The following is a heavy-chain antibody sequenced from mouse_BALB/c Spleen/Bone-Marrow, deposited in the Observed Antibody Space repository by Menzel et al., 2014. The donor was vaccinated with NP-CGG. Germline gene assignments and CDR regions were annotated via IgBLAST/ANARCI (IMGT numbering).Heavy chain of an antibody. J-gene: IGHJ3*01. CDR2: ISDGGSYT. D-gene: IGHD2-12*01. V-gene: IGHV5-4*02. CDR3: ARDGDYSYAWFAY. Sequence: EVNVVESGGGLVKPGGSLKLSCAASGLTFSDYYMYWVRQTPEKRLEWVAIISDGGSYTFYPDSVKGRFTISRDNAKNSLYLQMSSLKSEDTAMYYCARDGDYSYAWFAYWGQGTLVTVSA. CDR1: GLTFSDYY.